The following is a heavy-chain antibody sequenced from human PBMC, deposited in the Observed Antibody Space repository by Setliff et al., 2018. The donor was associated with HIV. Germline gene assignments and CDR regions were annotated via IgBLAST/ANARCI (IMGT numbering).Heavy chain of an antibody. Sequence: ASVKVSCKASGYTFTSYGISWVRQAPGQGLEWMGWISAYNGNTNSAQKLQGRVTMTTDTSTSTAYMELRSLRSDDTAVYYCASGSGYCNKGDCYIGVHRTPDKYYFDSWGQGTLVTVSS. J-gene: IGHJ4*02. V-gene: IGHV1-18*01. CDR3: ASGSGYCNKGDCYIGVHRTPDKYYFDS. CDR2: ISAYNGNT. D-gene: IGHD2-8*01. CDR1: GYTFTSYG.